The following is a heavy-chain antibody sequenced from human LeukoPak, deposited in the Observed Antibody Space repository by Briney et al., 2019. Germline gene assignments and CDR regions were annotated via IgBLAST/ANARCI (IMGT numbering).Heavy chain of an antibody. J-gene: IGHJ4*02. Sequence: PSETLSLTCAVYGGSFSGYYWSWIRQPPGKGLEWIGEINHSGSTNYNPSLKSRVTISVDTSKNQFSLKLSSVTAADTAVYYCARRGLLLWFGESQAYFDYWGQGTLVTVSS. D-gene: IGHD3-10*01. CDR1: GGSFSGYY. V-gene: IGHV4-34*01. CDR2: INHSGST. CDR3: ARRGLLLWFGESQAYFDY.